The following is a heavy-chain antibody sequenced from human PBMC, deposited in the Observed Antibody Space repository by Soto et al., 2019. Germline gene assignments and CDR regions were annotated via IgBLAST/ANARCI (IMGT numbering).Heavy chain of an antibody. CDR3: ARQQSTVNGWFDP. Sequence: PSETLSLTCAVSGGSISSGRYSWSRIRQPPGKGLEWIGYIYHSGGTYYNPSLKSRVTISVDRSKNQFSLKLSSVTAADTAVYYCARQQSTVNGWFDPWGQGTLVTVSS. CDR1: GGSISSGRYS. J-gene: IGHJ5*02. V-gene: IGHV4-30-2*01. CDR2: IYHSGGT. D-gene: IGHD4-17*01.